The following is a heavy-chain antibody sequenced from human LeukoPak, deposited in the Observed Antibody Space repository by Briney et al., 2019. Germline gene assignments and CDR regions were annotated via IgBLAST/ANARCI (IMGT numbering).Heavy chain of an antibody. D-gene: IGHD6-19*01. J-gene: IGHJ4*02. Sequence: GGSLRLSCAASGFTFSSYSMNWVRQAPGKGLEWVSSISSSSSYIYYADSVKGQFTISRDNAKNSLYLQMNSLRAEDTAVYYCARDWDSSGPYYFDYWGQGTLVTVSS. V-gene: IGHV3-21*01. CDR2: ISSSSSYI. CDR3: ARDWDSSGPYYFDY. CDR1: GFTFSSYS.